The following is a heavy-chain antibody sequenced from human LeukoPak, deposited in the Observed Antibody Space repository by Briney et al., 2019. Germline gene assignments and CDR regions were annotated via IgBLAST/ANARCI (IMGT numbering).Heavy chain of an antibody. V-gene: IGHV1-2*02. CDR3: AKDSAPWGSSSPDAFDI. Sequence: ASVKVSCKASGYTFTGYYMHWVRQAPGQGLEWMGWINPNSGGTNYAQKFQGRVTMTRDTSISTAYMELSRLRSDDTAVYYCAKDSAPWGSSSPDAFDIWGQGTMVTVSS. D-gene: IGHD6-13*01. J-gene: IGHJ3*02. CDR1: GYTFTGYY. CDR2: INPNSGGT.